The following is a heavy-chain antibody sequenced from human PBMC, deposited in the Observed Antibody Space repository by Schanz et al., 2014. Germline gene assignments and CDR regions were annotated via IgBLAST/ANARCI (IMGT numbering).Heavy chain of an antibody. D-gene: IGHD3-10*01. V-gene: IGHV3-48*01. CDR1: GFTFTTYA. CDR2: ISSSGTSI. J-gene: IGHJ3*01. CDR3: PRVYKRALSPPRHDAFDV. Sequence: DVQLLESGGGLVQPGESLRLSCAASGFTFTTYAMTWVRQAPGKGLEWVSFISSSGTSIYYADSVKGRFTISRDNAKTSLFRKINTVSAEAAAVYFWPRVYKRALSPPRHDAFDVWGQGTVVTVSS.